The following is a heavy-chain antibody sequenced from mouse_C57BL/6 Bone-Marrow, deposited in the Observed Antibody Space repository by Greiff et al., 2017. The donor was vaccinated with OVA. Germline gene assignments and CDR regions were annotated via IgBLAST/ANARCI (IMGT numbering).Heavy chain of an antibody. CDR1: GYTFTSYW. J-gene: IGHJ2*01. CDR3: ARGVMVPCYFDY. CDR2: IDPSDSYT. D-gene: IGHD2-3*01. Sequence: VQLQQPGAELVMPGASVKLSCKASGYTFTSYWMHWVKQRPGQGLEWIGEIDPSDSYTNYNQKFKGKSTLTVDKSSRTAYMQLSSLTSEDSAVYYCARGVMVPCYFDYWGQGTTLTVSS. V-gene: IGHV1-69*01.